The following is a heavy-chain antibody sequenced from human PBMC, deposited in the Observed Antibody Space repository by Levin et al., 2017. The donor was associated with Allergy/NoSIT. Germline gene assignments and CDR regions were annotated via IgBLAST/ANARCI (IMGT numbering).Heavy chain of an antibody. Sequence: GASVKVSCKASGYTFTDSYMHWVRQAPGQGLEWMGRINPNSGGTNYAQRFQGRVTLTRDTSISTAYMELSRLRSDDTAIYYCANQYPAIWGQGTLVTVSS. CDR1: GYTFTDSY. CDR2: INPNSGGT. V-gene: IGHV1-2*06. CDR3: ANQYPAI. J-gene: IGHJ4*02. D-gene: IGHD2/OR15-2a*01.